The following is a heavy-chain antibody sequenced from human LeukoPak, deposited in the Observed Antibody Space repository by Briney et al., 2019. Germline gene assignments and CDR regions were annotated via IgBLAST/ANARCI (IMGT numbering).Heavy chain of an antibody. CDR1: GFTFGSYA. CDR3: ARSVLPPPSYGMDV. D-gene: IGHD2-8*02. CDR2: ITGSESST. V-gene: IGHV3-23*01. Sequence: PGGSLRLSCAASGFTFGSYAMTWVRQAPGKGLEWVSVITGSESSTYYADSVRGRFTISRDNPKNTLYLQMNSLRAEDTAVYYCARSVLPPPSYGMDVWGQGTTVTVSS. J-gene: IGHJ6*02.